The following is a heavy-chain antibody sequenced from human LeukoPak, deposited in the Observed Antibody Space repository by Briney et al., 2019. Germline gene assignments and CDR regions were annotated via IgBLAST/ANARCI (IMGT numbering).Heavy chain of an antibody. CDR2: IKQDGSEK. CDR3: ARDPGGFGEFNYYYYYYMDV. D-gene: IGHD3-10*01. V-gene: IGHV3-7*01. CDR1: GFTFSSYW. J-gene: IGHJ6*03. Sequence: GGSLRLSCAASGFTFSSYWMSWVRQAPGKGLEWVANIKQDGSEKYYVDSVKGRFTISRDNAKNSLYLQMNSLRAEDTAVYYCARDPGGFGEFNYYYYYYMDVWGKGTTVTVSS.